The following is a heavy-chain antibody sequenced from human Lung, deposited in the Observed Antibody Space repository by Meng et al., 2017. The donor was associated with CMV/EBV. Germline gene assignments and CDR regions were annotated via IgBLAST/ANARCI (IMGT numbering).Heavy chain of an antibody. D-gene: IGHD2-2*01. Sequence: ASXXVSXKVSGYTLRDLSMHWVRQAPGKGLEWMGGFDPEDGETIYAQNFQGRVNMTEDTRTDTAYMEVGSLTFEDTAVYYCATNSRTREWVYGMDVWGQGTTVTVSS. CDR1: GYTLRDLS. CDR2: FDPEDGET. CDR3: ATNSRTREWVYGMDV. V-gene: IGHV1-24*01. J-gene: IGHJ6*02.